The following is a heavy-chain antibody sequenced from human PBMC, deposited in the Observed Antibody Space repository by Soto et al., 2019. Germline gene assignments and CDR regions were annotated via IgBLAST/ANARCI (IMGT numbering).Heavy chain of an antibody. J-gene: IGHJ3*01. CDR1: GDSVSSDITS. CDR3: ARGNALDV. CDR2: TYYRSKWFH. V-gene: IGHV6-1*01. Sequence: QGQLQQSGPGLVKPSQTLSLTCAISGDSVSSDITSWNWIRQSPSRGLELLGRTYYRSKWFHDYSASLKSRITITPDTSKNQFSLELNSMTPEDTAVYYCARGNALDVWGQGTVVTVSS. D-gene: IGHD3-10*01.